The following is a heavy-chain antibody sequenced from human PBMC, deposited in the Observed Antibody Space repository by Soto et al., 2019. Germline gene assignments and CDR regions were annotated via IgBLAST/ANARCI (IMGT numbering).Heavy chain of an antibody. CDR2: ISGSGGST. CDR1: GFTFSSYA. D-gene: IGHD3-9*01. J-gene: IGHJ4*02. CDR3: AKARAPYDILTGYDY. Sequence: GGSLRLSCAASGFTFSSYAMSWVRQAPGKGLEWVSAISGSGGSTYYADSVKGRFTISRDNSKNTLYLQMNSLRAEDTAVYYCAKARAPYDILTGYDYWGQGTLVTVSS. V-gene: IGHV3-23*01.